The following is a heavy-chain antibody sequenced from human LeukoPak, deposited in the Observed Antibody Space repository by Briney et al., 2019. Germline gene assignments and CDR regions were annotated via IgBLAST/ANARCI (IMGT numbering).Heavy chain of an antibody. CDR2: IGRSGSTI. CDR1: GFTFSSYE. CDR3: VKGSCSSASCQFDY. D-gene: IGHD2-2*01. V-gene: IGHV3-48*03. J-gene: IGHJ4*02. Sequence: PGGSLRLSCAASGFTFSSYEMNWVRQAPGKGLEWDSYIGRSGSTIYYADSAKGRFTISRDNSKNTLYLQMSSLRAEDTAVYYCVKGSCSSASCQFDYWGQGTRVTVSS.